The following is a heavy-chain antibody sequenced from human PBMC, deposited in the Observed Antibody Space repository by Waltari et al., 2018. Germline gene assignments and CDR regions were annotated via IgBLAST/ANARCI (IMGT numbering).Heavy chain of an antibody. D-gene: IGHD2-15*01. CDR3: ARCPSVVVAATDAFDI. J-gene: IGHJ3*02. CDR2: INHSGSP. V-gene: IGHV4-34*01. CDR1: GGSFSGYY. Sequence: QVQLQQWGAGLLKPSETLSLTCAVYGGSFSGYYWSWIRQPPGKGLGWIGEINHSGSPNSNPSLKSRVTISVDTSKNQFSLKLSSVTAADTAVYYCARCPSVVVAATDAFDIWGQGTMVTISS.